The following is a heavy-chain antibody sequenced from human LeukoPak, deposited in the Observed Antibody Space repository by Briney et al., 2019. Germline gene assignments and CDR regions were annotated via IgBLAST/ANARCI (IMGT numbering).Heavy chain of an antibody. CDR3: ARGSSLISYYDSSGPLDC. CDR1: GFTFRSYA. Sequence: GGSLRLSCVASGFTFRSYAMNWVRQAPGKGLEWVAVISYDGSNKYYADSVKGRFTISRDNSKNTLYLQMNSLRAEDTAVYYCARGSSLISYYDSSGPLDCWGQGTLVTVSS. CDR2: ISYDGSNK. D-gene: IGHD3-22*01. J-gene: IGHJ4*02. V-gene: IGHV3-30-3*01.